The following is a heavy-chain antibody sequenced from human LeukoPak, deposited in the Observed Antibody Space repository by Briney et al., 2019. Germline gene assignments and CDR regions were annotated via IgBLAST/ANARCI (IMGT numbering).Heavy chain of an antibody. J-gene: IGHJ3*02. Sequence: ASVKVSCKASGYTFTSYAMHWVRQAPGQRLEWMGWINAGNGNTKYSQKFQGRVTITADKSTSTAYMELSSLRSEDTAVYYCARDLGGSYLTSAFDIWGQGTMVTVSS. CDR1: GYTFTSYA. D-gene: IGHD1-26*01. CDR2: INAGNGNT. CDR3: ARDLGGSYLTSAFDI. V-gene: IGHV1-3*01.